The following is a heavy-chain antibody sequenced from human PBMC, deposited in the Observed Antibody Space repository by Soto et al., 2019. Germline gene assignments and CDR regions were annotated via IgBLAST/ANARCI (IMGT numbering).Heavy chain of an antibody. CDR1: GFNFNSYT. CDR3: ASDCSGGSCYPGMDV. V-gene: IGHV3-21*01. CDR2: ISSSGYI. J-gene: IGHJ6*02. Sequence: EVQLVESGGGLVKPGGSLRLSCAASGFNFNSYTINWVRQAPGKRLEWLSSISSSGYIFSTDSVRGRFTISRDNAKNSVYLQINSLRAEDTAVDFCASDCSGGSCYPGMDVWGQGTTVTVS. D-gene: IGHD2-15*01.